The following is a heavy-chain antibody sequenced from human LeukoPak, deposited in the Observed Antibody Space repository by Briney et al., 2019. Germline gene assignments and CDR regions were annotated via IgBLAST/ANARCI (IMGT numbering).Heavy chain of an antibody. V-gene: IGHV3-30*02. CDR3: AKGCSSTTCYLAFDI. D-gene: IGHD2-2*01. J-gene: IGHJ3*02. CDR2: IRYDGSNK. CDR1: GFIFSDYY. Sequence: PGGSLRLSCAASGFIFSDYYMSWIRQAPGKGLEWVAFIRYDGSNKNYADSVKGRFTISRDNSKNTLYLQMNSLRAEDTAVYYCAKGCSSTTCYLAFDIWGQGTMVTVSS.